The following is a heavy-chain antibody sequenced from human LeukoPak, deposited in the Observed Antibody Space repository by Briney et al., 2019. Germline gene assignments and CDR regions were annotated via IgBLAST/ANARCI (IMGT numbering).Heavy chain of an antibody. J-gene: IGHJ4*02. CDR1: GFPFSSYW. CDR2: IKQDGNEK. V-gene: IGHV3-7*01. CDR3: ARDRHLDY. Sequence: GSLRLSFAASGFPFSSYWMSWVRQAPGKGLEWVANIKQDGNEKYYVDSVKGRFTISRDNAKNSLYLQMNSLRAEDTAVYYCARDRHLDYWGQGTLVTVSS.